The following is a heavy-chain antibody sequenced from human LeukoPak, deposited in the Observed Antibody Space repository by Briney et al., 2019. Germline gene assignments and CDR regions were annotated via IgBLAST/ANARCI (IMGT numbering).Heavy chain of an antibody. CDR1: GFTFSSYS. V-gene: IGHV3-21*01. D-gene: IGHD5-12*01. CDR3: AREPEWLLRRGPFDY. Sequence: GGSLRLSCAAFGFTFSSYSMNWVRQAPGKGLEWVSSISSSSSYIYYADSVKGRFTISRDNAKNSLYLQMDSLRAEDTAVYYCAREPEWLLRRGPFDYWGQGTLVTVSS. J-gene: IGHJ4*02. CDR2: ISSSSSYI.